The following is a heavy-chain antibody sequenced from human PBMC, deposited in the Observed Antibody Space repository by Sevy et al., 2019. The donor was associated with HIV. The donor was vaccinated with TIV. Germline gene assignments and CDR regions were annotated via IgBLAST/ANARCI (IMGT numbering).Heavy chain of an antibody. CDR3: GKEGGGEGGDH. V-gene: IGHV3-30*02. J-gene: IGHJ4*02. D-gene: IGHD3-16*01. CDR1: GFCFSSYG. CDR2: IQYDGSNK. Sequence: GGSLRLSCAASGFCFSSYGMHWVRQAPGKGLEWMSYIQYDGSNKDYADSVKGRFTISRDNSKNTLYLQMNSLRVEDTAVIYCGKEGGGEGGDHWGQGTLVTVSS.